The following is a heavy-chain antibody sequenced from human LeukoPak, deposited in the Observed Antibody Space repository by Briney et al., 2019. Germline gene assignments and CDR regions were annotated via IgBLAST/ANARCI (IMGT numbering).Heavy chain of an antibody. Sequence: SGTLSLTCAVSGGSISSSNWWSWVRQPPGKGLEWIGRIYTSGSTNYNPSLKSRVTISVDTSKNQFSLKLSSVTAADTAVYYCARDASYGLGFDIWGQGTMVTVSS. CDR2: IYTSGST. D-gene: IGHD5-18*01. J-gene: IGHJ3*02. CDR1: GGSISSSNW. CDR3: ARDASYGLGFDI. V-gene: IGHV4-4*02.